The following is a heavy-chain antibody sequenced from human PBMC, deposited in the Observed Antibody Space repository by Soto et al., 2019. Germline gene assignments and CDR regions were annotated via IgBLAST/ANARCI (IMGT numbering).Heavy chain of an antibody. V-gene: IGHV3-23*01. CDR1: GSTFRSCD. CDR2: ISASGGNT. Sequence: PGGSLRLSCAALGSTFRSCDMTWVRQAPGKGLEWASSISASGGNTYYADSMKGRFTISRDNSKNTLYLQMNSLRAEDTAVYYCAKADGNTRMDVWGQGTTVTVSS. J-gene: IGHJ6*02. CDR3: AKADGNTRMDV.